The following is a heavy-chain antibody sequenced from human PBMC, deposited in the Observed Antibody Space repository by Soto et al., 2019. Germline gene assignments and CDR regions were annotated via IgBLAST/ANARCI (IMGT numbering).Heavy chain of an antibody. D-gene: IGHD5-18*01. J-gene: IGHJ4*02. Sequence: QVQLVESGGGVVQPGRSLRLSCAASGFTFSNYAIHWVRQAPGKGLEWVAVLSYDGTNIHYADSVKGRFTVSRDNSKNTLFLQMNSLRAEDTALYYCARGPIGDAAMVTNYFDYWCQGTLVSVSS. CDR3: ARGPIGDAAMVTNYFDY. V-gene: IGHV3-30*04. CDR1: GFTFSNYA. CDR2: LSYDGTNI.